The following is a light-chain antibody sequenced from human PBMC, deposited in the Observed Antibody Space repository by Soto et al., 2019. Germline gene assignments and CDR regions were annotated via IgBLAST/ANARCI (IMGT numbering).Light chain of an antibody. CDR1: SSDVGNYNL. Sequence: QSALTQPASVSGSPGQSITISCTGTSSDVGNYNLVSWYQQHPGKAPKLMIYEGSKRPAGVSNRFSGSKSGNTASLIISGLQAEEEADYYCSSYVGSSTLLFGGGTKLTVL. V-gene: IGLV2-23*01. J-gene: IGLJ2*01. CDR3: SSYVGSSTLL. CDR2: EGS.